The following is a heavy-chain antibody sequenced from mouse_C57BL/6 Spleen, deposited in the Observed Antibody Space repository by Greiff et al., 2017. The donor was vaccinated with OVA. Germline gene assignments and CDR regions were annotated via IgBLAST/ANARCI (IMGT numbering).Heavy chain of an antibody. V-gene: IGHV3-1*01. J-gene: IGHJ2*01. CDR1: GYSITSGYD. CDR2: ISYSGST. Sequence: VQLKESGPGMVKPSQSLSLTCTVTGYSITSGYDWHWIRHFPGNKLEWMGYISYSGSTNYNPSLKSRISITHDTSKNHFFLKLNSVTTEDTATYYCARGVGAIVFDYWGQGTTLTVSS. D-gene: IGHD2-5*01. CDR3: ARGVGAIVFDY.